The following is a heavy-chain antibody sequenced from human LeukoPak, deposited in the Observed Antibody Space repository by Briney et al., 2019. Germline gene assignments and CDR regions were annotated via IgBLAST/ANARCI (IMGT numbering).Heavy chain of an antibody. CDR2: ISAGNGNT. D-gene: IGHD1-26*01. CDR3: ARDSGLSGSYYFYAFDI. Sequence: ASVKVSCKASGYTFTSYAMHWVRQAPGQRLEWMGWISAGNGNTKYSQKFQGRVTITRDTSASTAYMELSSLRSEDTAVYYCARDSGLSGSYYFYAFDIWGQGTMVTVSS. J-gene: IGHJ3*02. CDR1: GYTFTSYA. V-gene: IGHV1-3*01.